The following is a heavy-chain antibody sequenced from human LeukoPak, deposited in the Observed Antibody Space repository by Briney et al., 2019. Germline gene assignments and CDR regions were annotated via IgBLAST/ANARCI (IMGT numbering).Heavy chain of an antibody. CDR1: GFTFSTYV. V-gene: IGHV3-23*01. CDR3: AKGRTPDY. Sequence: GGSLRLSCAASGFTFSTYVMTWVRQAPGKGLEWVSALSGSGGSTFYADSVKGRFTISRDNSNNTLFLQMNSLRAEDTAVYYCAKGRTPDYWGQGTLVTISS. CDR2: LSGSGGST. J-gene: IGHJ4*02. D-gene: IGHD2-15*01.